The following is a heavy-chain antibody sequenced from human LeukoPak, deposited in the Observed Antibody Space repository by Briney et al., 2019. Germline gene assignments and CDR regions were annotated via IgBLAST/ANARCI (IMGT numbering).Heavy chain of an antibody. CDR2: ISYDGSNK. J-gene: IGHJ4*02. D-gene: IGHD1-26*01. Sequence: GGSLRLSCAAPGFTFSSYGMHWVRQAPGKGLEWVAVISYDGSNKYYADSVKGRFTISRDNSKNTLYLQMNSLRAEDTAVYYCAILKIVGATPVDYWGQGTLVTVSS. CDR3: AILKIVGATPVDY. CDR1: GFTFSSYG. V-gene: IGHV3-30*03.